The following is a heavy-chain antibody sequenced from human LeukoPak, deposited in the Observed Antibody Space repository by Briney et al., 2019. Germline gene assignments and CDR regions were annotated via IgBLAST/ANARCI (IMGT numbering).Heavy chain of an antibody. CDR1: GYRFTNYW. Sequence: GESLKISCEGSGYRFTNYWIGWVRQMPGKDLEWMGIIYPGDSDTRYSPSFQGQVTISADKSISTAYLQWSSLKASDTAMYYCARPYTCGGDCYYFDDWGQGTLVTVSS. V-gene: IGHV5-51*01. J-gene: IGHJ4*02. CDR3: ARPYTCGGDCYYFDD. CDR2: IYPGDSDT. D-gene: IGHD2-21*02.